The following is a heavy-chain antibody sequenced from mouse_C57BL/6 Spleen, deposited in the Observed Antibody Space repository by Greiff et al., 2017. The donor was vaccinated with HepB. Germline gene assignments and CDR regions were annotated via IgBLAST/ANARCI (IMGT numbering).Heavy chain of an antibody. CDR3: ARSPYDSNLDWFAY. V-gene: IGHV1-69*01. D-gene: IGHD2-5*01. Sequence: QVQLQQPGAELVMPGASVKLSCKASGYTFTSYWMHWVKQRPGQGLEWIGEIDPSDSYTNYNQKFKGKSTLTVDKSSSTAYMQLSSLTSEDSAVYYCARSPYDSNLDWFAYWGQGTLVTVSA. CDR1: GYTFTSYW. CDR2: IDPSDSYT. J-gene: IGHJ3*01.